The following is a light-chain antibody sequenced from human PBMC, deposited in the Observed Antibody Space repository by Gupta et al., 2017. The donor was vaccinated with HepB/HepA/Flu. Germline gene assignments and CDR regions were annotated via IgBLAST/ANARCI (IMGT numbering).Light chain of an antibody. CDR2: RNN. CDR3: AAWDDSLSGPV. CDR1: SSNIGSNY. Sequence: QSLLTPPPSASGTPGQRVTISCSGSSSNIGSNYVYWYQQLPGTAPKLLIYRNNQRPSGVPARFSGSKSGTSASLAISGLRAEDEADYYCAAWDDSLSGPVFGGGTKLTVL. V-gene: IGLV1-47*01. J-gene: IGLJ3*02.